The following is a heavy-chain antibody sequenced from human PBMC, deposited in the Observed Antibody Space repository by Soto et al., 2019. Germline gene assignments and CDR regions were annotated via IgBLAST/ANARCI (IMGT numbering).Heavy chain of an antibody. CDR3: ARINDILTGYYRIYYFDY. CDR1: GYTFTSYA. V-gene: IGHV1-3*01. CDR2: INAGNGNT. J-gene: IGHJ4*02. Sequence: ASVKVSCKASGYTFTSYAMHWVRQAPGQRLEWMGWINAGNGNTKYSQKFQGRVTITRDTSASTAYMELSGLRSEDTAVYYCARINDILTGYYRIYYFDYWGQGTLVTVSS. D-gene: IGHD3-9*01.